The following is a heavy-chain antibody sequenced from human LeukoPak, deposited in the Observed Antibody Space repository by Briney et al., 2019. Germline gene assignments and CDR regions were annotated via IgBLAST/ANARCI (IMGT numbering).Heavy chain of an antibody. CDR2: RKGTGET. J-gene: IGHJ4*02. D-gene: IGHD3-16*01. CDR1: GLSFSSFA. V-gene: IGHV3-23*01. CDR3: ARASWVSTADAVR. Sequence: GGSLRLSCAASGLSFSSFAMSWVRQAPARGLEWRSSRKGTGETIYADSVRGRCTLFRDASRNTVYLQLNNLRVEDTAVYYCARASWVSTADAVRWGQGTVVTVSS.